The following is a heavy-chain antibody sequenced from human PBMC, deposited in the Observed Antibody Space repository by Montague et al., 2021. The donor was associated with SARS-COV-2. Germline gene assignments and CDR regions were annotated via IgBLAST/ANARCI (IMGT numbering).Heavy chain of an antibody. V-gene: IGHV2-5*02. CDR2: ICWDXDK. D-gene: IGHD7-27*01. Sequence: PALVKPTQTLTLXCTFSGFSLSTSGVGVGWIRQPPGKALEWLALICWDXDKRYSPSLKSRLTITKDTSKNQVVLTMTNMDPVDTATYYCAHGRPRWGYFDYGGQGTLVTVSS. J-gene: IGHJ4*02. CDR1: GFSLSTSGVG. CDR3: AHGRPRWGYFDY.